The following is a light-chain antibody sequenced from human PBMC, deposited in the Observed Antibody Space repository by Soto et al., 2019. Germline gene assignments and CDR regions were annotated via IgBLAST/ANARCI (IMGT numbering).Light chain of an antibody. V-gene: IGLV2-14*01. CDR2: DVS. Sequence: QSVLTQPASVSGSPGQSITISCTGTSSDVCGYNYVSWYQQHPGKAPKLMIYDVSNRPSGVSNRFSGSKSGNTASLTISGLQAEDEADYYCSSYTSSSPYVFGTGTKLTVL. J-gene: IGLJ1*01. CDR3: SSYTSSSPYV. CDR1: SSDVCGYNY.